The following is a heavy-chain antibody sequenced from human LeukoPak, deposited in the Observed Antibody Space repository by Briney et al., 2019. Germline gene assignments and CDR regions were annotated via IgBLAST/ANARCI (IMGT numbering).Heavy chain of an antibody. V-gene: IGHV3-23*01. CDR2: ISGSGDST. CDR3: ARGKEPVAGSLSHFDY. D-gene: IGHD6-19*01. CDR1: GFTFNSYA. Sequence: GGSLRLSCAASGFTFNSYAMSWVRQAPGKGLEWVSAISGSGDSTYYADSVKGRFTISRDNSKNTLYLQMNSLRAEDTAVYYCARGKEPVAGSLSHFDYWGQGTLVTVSS. J-gene: IGHJ4*02.